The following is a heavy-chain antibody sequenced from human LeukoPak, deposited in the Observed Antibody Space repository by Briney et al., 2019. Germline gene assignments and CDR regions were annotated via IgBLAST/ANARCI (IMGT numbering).Heavy chain of an antibody. CDR1: GGSMSSNS. D-gene: IGHD1-26*01. CDR3: ANLFIVGATNFDY. J-gene: IGHJ4*02. Sequence: SETLSLTCSVSGGSMSSNSWSWIRQPPGKGLEWIGYIYYSGSTNYNPSLKSRITISLDMSKNQFSLKLRSVTAADTAVYYCANLFIVGATNFDYWGQGTLVTVSS. V-gene: IGHV4-59*08. CDR2: IYYSGST.